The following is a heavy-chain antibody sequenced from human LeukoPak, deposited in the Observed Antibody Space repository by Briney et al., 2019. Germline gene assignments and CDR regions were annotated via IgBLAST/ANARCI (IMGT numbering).Heavy chain of an antibody. CDR3: ARVGDCTNGVCDYYYMDV. V-gene: IGHV1-69*05. CDR2: IIPIFGTA. D-gene: IGHD2-8*01. J-gene: IGHJ6*03. Sequence: GASVKVSCKASGGTFSSYAISWVRQAPGQGLEWMGGIIPIFGTANYAQKFQGRVTITTDESTSTAYMELSSLRSEDTAVYYCARVGDCTNGVCDYYYMDVWGRGTTVTVSS. CDR1: GGTFSSYA.